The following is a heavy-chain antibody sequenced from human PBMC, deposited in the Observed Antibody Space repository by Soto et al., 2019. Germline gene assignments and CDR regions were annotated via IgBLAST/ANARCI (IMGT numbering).Heavy chain of an antibody. V-gene: IGHV1-2*02. J-gene: IGHJ5*02. CDR2: INPNSGGT. Sequence: ASGKVCCKASGYTFTGYYMHWVRQAPGQGLEWMGWINPNSGGTNYAQKFQGRVTMTRDTSISTAYMELSRLRSDDTAVYYCARAYSGSYYWFDPWGQGTLVIVSS. D-gene: IGHD1-26*01. CDR3: ARAYSGSYYWFDP. CDR1: GYTFTGYY.